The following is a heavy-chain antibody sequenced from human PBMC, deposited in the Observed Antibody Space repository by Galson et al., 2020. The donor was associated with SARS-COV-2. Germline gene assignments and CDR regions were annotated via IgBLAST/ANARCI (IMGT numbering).Heavy chain of an antibody. CDR1: GFTFSSYS. J-gene: IGHJ3*01. Sequence: KIGESLKIYCAASGFTFSSYSMNWVRQAPGKGLEWVSSVSRSSSYKYYADSVWGRFTISRDNAENSLYLQMNSLRAEDAAVYYCARDLRGISPDALDLWGQGTMVTVSS. D-gene: IGHD3-16*01. CDR3: ARDLRGISPDALDL. V-gene: IGHV3-21*01. CDR2: VSRSSSYK.